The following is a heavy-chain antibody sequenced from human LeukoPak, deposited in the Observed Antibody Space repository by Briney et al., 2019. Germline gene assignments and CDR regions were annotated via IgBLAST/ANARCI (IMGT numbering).Heavy chain of an antibody. CDR3: ARSTGSTMFIDY. J-gene: IGHJ4*02. Sequence: EASVKVSCKASGGTFSSYAISWVRQAPGQGLEWMGGIIPIFGTANYAQKFQGRVTITTDESTSTAYMELSSLRSEDTAVYYCARSTGSTMFIDYWGQGTLVTVSS. CDR1: GGTFSSYA. D-gene: IGHD3-10*02. V-gene: IGHV1-69*05. CDR2: IIPIFGTA.